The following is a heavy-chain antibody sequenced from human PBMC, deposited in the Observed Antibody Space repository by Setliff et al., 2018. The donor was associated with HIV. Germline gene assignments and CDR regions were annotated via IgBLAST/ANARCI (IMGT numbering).Heavy chain of an antibody. J-gene: IGHJ5*02. Sequence: SETLSLTCTVSSDSINTHYWSWIRQPPGKGLEWIGCISHSGNTNFNPPLNSRVTISLDTSKNQFSLRLTSLTAADTAIYYCARSTVGAGASFPWGRGILVTVSS. CDR2: ISHSGNT. D-gene: IGHD1-26*01. CDR1: SDSINTHY. CDR3: ARSTVGAGASFP. V-gene: IGHV4-59*11.